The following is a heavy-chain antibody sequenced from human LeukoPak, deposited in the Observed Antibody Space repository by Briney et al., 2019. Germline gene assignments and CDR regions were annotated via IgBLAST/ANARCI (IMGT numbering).Heavy chain of an antibody. D-gene: IGHD3-16*01. CDR1: GSSLRTSLDG. Sequence: ESAHTPVKPTQTLTLTCTFSGSSLRTSLDGVCWIRQPPGPALEWLALICWDDARRYRPALKRRVAVTKDRCKNQVVRTMTNMDPVDTATYYCAHSRGDYFDYWGQGSLVTVCS. V-gene: IGHV2-5*02. J-gene: IGHJ4*02. CDR2: ICWDDAR. CDR3: AHSRGDYFDY.